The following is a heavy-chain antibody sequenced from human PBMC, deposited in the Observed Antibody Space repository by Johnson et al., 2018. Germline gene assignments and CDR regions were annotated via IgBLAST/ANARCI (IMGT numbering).Heavy chain of an antibody. J-gene: IGHJ1*01. V-gene: IGHV3-30*04. CDR1: GFTFSSYA. CDR2: ISYDGSNK. Sequence: QVQLVQSGGGVVQPGRSLRLSCAASGFTFSSYAMHWVRQAPGKGLEWVAVISYDGSNKYYADSVKGRFTISRDNSKNTLYLQMNSLGAEDTAVYYCAKDRYSSGREYFQHWGQGTLVTVSS. CDR3: AKDRYSSGREYFQH. D-gene: IGHD6-19*01.